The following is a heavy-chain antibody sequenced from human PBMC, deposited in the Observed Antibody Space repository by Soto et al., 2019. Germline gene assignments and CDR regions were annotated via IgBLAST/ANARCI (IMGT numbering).Heavy chain of an antibody. CDR3: ARQGDTAMAPYYFDY. J-gene: IGHJ4*02. CDR2: VYNSGST. Sequence: SETLSLTCTVSGGSISSNYWTWIRQPPGKGLEWIGYVYNSGSTNYNPSLKSRVTISVDTSKNQFSLKLSSVTAADTAVYYCARQGDTAMAPYYFDYWGQGTLVTVSS. D-gene: IGHD5-18*01. V-gene: IGHV4-59*08. CDR1: GGSISSNY.